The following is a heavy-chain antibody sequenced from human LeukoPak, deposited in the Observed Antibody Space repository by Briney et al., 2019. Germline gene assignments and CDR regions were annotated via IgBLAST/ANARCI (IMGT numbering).Heavy chain of an antibody. CDR2: IYTSGST. CDR3: ARTKARLAPVAFDI. J-gene: IGHJ3*02. V-gene: IGHV4-4*09. D-gene: IGHD4-23*01. CDR1: GGSISSYY. Sequence: SETLSLTCTVSGGSISSYYWSWIRQPPGKGLEWIGYIYTSGSTNYNPSLKSRVTISVDPSKNQFSLKLSSVTAADTAVYYCARTKARLAPVAFDIWGQGTMVTVSS.